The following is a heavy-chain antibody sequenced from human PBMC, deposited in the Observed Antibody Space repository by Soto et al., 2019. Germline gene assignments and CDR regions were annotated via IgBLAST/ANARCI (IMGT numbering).Heavy chain of an antibody. Sequence: ASVKVSCKASGGTFSSYAISWVRQAPGQGLEWMGGIIPIFGTANYAQKFQGRVTITADESTSAAYMELSSLRSEDTAVYYCARAAYYYDSSGYYAFDIGGQGTMVTVSS. CDR3: ARAAYYYDSSGYYAFDI. V-gene: IGHV1-69*13. J-gene: IGHJ3*02. D-gene: IGHD3-22*01. CDR2: IIPIFGTA. CDR1: GGTFSSYA.